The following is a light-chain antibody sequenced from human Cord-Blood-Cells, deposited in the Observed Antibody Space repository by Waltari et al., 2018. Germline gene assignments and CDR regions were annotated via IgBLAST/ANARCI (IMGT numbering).Light chain of an antibody. CDR3: SSYAGSNNFEV. CDR1: RSDAGGYNY. J-gene: IGLJ2*01. V-gene: IGLV2-8*01. Sequence: QSALTQPHSASGPPGQSVPISRTGTRSDAGGYNYASWYHQHPGKAPNLMIYEVSKRPSGVPDRFSGSKSGNTASLTVSGLQAEDEADYYCSSYAGSNNFEVFGGGTKLTVL. CDR2: EVS.